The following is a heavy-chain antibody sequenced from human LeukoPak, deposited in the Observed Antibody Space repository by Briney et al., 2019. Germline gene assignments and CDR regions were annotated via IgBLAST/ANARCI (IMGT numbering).Heavy chain of an antibody. CDR2: IWYDGSNK. J-gene: IGHJ4*02. CDR3: ARDHYYDSSGYQNYFDY. Sequence: GRSLRLSCAASGFTFSSYGMHWARQAPGKGLEWVAVIWYDGSNKYYADSVKGRSTISRDNSKNTLYLQMNSLRAEDTAVYYCARDHYYDSSGYQNYFDYWGQGTLVTVSS. V-gene: IGHV3-33*01. CDR1: GFTFSSYG. D-gene: IGHD3-22*01.